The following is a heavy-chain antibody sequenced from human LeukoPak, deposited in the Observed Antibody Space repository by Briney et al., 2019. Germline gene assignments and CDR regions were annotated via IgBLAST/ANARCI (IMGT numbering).Heavy chain of an antibody. J-gene: IGHJ4*02. Sequence: ASVKVSCKASGYTFTSYDISWVRQAPGQGLEWMGWISAYNGNTNYAQKLQGRVTMTTDTSTSTAYMELRSLRSDDTAVYYCARSGVTIFGVVIMPFDYWGQGTLVTVSS. CDR2: ISAYNGNT. CDR3: ARSGVTIFGVVIMPFDY. V-gene: IGHV1-18*01. D-gene: IGHD3-3*01. CDR1: GYTFTSYD.